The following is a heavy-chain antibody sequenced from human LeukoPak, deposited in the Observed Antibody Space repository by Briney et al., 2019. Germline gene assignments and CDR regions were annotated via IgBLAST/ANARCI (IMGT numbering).Heavy chain of an antibody. D-gene: IGHD6-19*01. CDR2: IKQDGSEK. V-gene: IGHV3-7*01. J-gene: IGHJ4*02. Sequence: GGSLRLSCAAAGFTFSSEWMSWVRQGPGKGLEWVANIKQDGSEKYYVDSVKGRFTISRDNAKNSLYLQMNSLRVEDTDVYYCARDRPVAGTYWGKGTLVTVSS. CDR3: ARDRPVAGTY. CDR1: GFTFSSEW.